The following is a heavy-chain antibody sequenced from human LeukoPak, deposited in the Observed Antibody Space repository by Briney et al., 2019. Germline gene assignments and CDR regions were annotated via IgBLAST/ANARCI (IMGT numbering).Heavy chain of an antibody. D-gene: IGHD3-10*01. J-gene: IGHJ4*02. CDR3: AKRGSGRSGFDY. V-gene: IGHV3-23*01. Sequence: GGSLRLSCAASGFTFSSYAMSWVRQAPGKGLEWVSAISGIGAGTDYADSVRGRFTISRDNSKNTLYLQMNSLRGEDTALYYCAKRGSGRSGFDYWGQGTPVTVSS. CDR1: GFTFSSYA. CDR2: ISGIGAGT.